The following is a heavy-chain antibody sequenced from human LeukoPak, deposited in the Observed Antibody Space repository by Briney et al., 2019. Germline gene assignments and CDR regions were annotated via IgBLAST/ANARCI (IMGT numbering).Heavy chain of an antibody. Sequence: GGSLRLSCAASGFTFSSYWMSWVRQAPGKGLEWVSGITGSGDSTYYADSVKGRFTISRDNSKNTVYLQMNSLRVEGTAVYHCGKERYGSSSVVDYWGHGTLVTVSS. D-gene: IGHD6-6*01. CDR1: GFTFSSYW. CDR2: ITGSGDST. J-gene: IGHJ4*01. CDR3: GKERYGSSSVVDY. V-gene: IGHV3-23*01.